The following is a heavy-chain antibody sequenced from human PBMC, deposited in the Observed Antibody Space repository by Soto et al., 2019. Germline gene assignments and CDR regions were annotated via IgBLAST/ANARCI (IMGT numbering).Heavy chain of an antibody. CDR2: ISAYNGNT. V-gene: IGHV1-18*04. CDR1: GYTCTSYG. J-gene: IGHJ6*02. Sequence: QVQLVQSGAEVKKPGASVKVSCKASGYTCTSYGISWVRQAPGQGLEWMGWISAYNGNTNYAQKLQGRVTMTTDTSTSTAYMELRSLSSDDTSAYYCPREGAFEVPAAMDYYYYYGMDVWGQGTTVTASS. D-gene: IGHD2-2*01. CDR3: PREGAFEVPAAMDYYYYYGMDV.